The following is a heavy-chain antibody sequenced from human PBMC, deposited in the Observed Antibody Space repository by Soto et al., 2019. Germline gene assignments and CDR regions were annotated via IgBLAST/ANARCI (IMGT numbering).Heavy chain of an antibody. CDR3: AKRAGSYPRYYFDS. V-gene: IGHV3-9*01. CDR1: GFTFKDFA. CDR2: IGWSNNDI. J-gene: IGHJ4*02. Sequence: GGSLRLSCAASGFTFKDFALHWVRQGPGKGLEWVSSIGWSNNDIGYADSVKGRFTISRDNAKNSLYLEMNSLRPEDTALYYCAKRAGSYPRYYFDSWGQGTLVTVSS. D-gene: IGHD3-10*01.